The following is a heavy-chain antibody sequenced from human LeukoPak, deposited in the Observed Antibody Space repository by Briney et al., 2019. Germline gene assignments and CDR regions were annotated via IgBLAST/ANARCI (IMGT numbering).Heavy chain of an antibody. CDR2: IIPIFGTA. D-gene: IGHD2-15*01. CDR3: ARDDCSGGSCYPGEGYYYYYYGMDV. CDR1: GGSLSRFA. Sequence: EASVKVSCKASGGSLSRFAISWVRQAPGQGLEWMGGIIPIFGTANYAQKFQGRVTITADESTSTAYMELSSLRSEDTAVYYCARDDCSGGSCYPGEGYYYYYYGMDVWGQGTTVTVSS. V-gene: IGHV1-69*13. J-gene: IGHJ6*02.